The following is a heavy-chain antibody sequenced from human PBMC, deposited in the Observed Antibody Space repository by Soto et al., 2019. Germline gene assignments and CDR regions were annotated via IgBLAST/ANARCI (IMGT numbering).Heavy chain of an antibody. CDR3: AKVIGFDWLLYGY. Sequence: GGSLRLSCAASGFTFSSYAMSWVRQAPGEGLEWVSAISGSGGSTYYADSVKGRFTISRDNSKNTLYLQMNSLRAEDTAVYYCAKVIGFDWLLYGYWGQGTLVTVSS. CDR2: ISGSGGST. CDR1: GFTFSSYA. J-gene: IGHJ4*02. V-gene: IGHV3-23*01. D-gene: IGHD3-9*01.